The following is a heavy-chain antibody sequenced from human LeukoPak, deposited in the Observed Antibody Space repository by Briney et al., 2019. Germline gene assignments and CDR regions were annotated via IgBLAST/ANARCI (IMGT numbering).Heavy chain of an antibody. CDR1: GFTFSSYG. CDR3: AKILPDTVTADY. D-gene: IGHD4-11*01. J-gene: IGHJ4*02. Sequence: GGSLRLSCAASGFTFSSYGMYWVRQAPGKGLEWVAVISYDGSNKYYADSVKGRFTISRDNSKNTLYLQMNSLRAEDTAVYYCAKILPDTVTADYWGQGTLSPSP. V-gene: IGHV3-30*18. CDR2: ISYDGSNK.